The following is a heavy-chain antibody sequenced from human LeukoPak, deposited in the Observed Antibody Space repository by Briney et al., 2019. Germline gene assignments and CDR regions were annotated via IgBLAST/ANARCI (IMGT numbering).Heavy chain of an antibody. Sequence: GGSLRLSCAASGFTFSDYYMSWIRQAPGKGLEWVSYISSSGRIIYYADSVKGRFTISRDNAKNSLFLQMNSLRAEDTAVYYCASVHYYGMEVWGQGTTVTVSS. CDR3: ASVHYYGMEV. D-gene: IGHD2-8*01. CDR2: ISSSGRII. V-gene: IGHV3-11*01. CDR1: GFTFSDYY. J-gene: IGHJ6*02.